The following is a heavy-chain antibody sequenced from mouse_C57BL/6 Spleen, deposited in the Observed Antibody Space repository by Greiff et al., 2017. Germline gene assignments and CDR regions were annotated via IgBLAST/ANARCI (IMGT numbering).Heavy chain of an antibody. V-gene: IGHV3-6*01. J-gene: IGHJ4*01. Sequence: DVQLQESGPGLVQPSPSLSLTCSVTGYSITSGYYWNWIRQFPGNKLEWMGYISYDGSNNYNPSLKNRISLTRDPSKNQFFLKLNSVTTEDTATYYCARDQGDYAMDYWGQGTSVTVSS. D-gene: IGHD3-2*02. CDR3: ARDQGDYAMDY. CDR1: GYSITSGYY. CDR2: ISYDGSN.